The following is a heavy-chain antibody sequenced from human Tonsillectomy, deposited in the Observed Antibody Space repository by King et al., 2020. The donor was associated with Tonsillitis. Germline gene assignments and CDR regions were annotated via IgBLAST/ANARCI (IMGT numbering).Heavy chain of an antibody. J-gene: IGHJ4*02. CDR3: ARQSTFSSSWYTYFDT. D-gene: IGHD6-13*01. V-gene: IGHV5-51*01. CDR2: IYPGDSDT. CDR1: GYTFSNYW. Sequence: EVQLVESGAEVKKPGESLKISCKVSGYTFSNYWIGWVRRMPGKGLEWMGIIYPGDSDTRYSPSFQGQVTISADKSISTAYLQWSSLKASDTAMYYCARQSTFSSSWYTYFDTWGQGTLVTVSS.